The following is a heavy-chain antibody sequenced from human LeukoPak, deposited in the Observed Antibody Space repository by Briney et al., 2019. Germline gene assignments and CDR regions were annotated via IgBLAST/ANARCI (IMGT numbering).Heavy chain of an antibody. Sequence: GSLRLSCAGSGFTFGNSWMNWFRQTLGKGLEWVANIKQDGSEKYVDSVKGRFTISRDVAKTSLYLQMNSLRAEDTAVYYCAREASSHFTWGQGTLVTVFS. CDR2: IKQDGSEK. J-gene: IGHJ5*02. D-gene: IGHD3-3*02. V-gene: IGHV3-7*01. CDR1: GFTFGNSW. CDR3: AREASSHFT.